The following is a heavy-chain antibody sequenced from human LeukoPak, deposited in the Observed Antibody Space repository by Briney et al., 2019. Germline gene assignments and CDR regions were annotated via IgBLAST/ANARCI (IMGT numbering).Heavy chain of an antibody. CDR3: VTKIYYGSGSYSWAY. V-gene: IGHV4-39*01. CDR1: GGSISSSNYY. D-gene: IGHD3-10*01. CDR2: IYYSGST. Sequence: SETLSLTCTVSGGSISSSNYYWGCIRQTPGKGLEWIGTIYYSGSTYYNTSLKRRLSMSVDTSNNKFSLRLNSVTAADTAVYYCVTKIYYGSGSYSWAYWGQGNLVTVSS. J-gene: IGHJ4*02.